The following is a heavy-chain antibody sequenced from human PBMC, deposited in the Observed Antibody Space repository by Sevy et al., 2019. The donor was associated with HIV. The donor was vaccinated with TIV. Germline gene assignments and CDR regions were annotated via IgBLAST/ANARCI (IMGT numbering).Heavy chain of an antibody. D-gene: IGHD3-10*01. CDR1: GFTFSSYA. CDR3: AKAPNGYYGSGREGYYFDY. CDR2: ISGSGGST. Sequence: GGSLRLSCAASGFTFSSYAMSWVRQAPGKGLGWVSAISGSGGSTYYADSVKGRFTISRDNSKNTLYLQMNSLRAEDTAVYYCAKAPNGYYGSGREGYYFDYWGQGTLVTVSS. J-gene: IGHJ4*02. V-gene: IGHV3-23*01.